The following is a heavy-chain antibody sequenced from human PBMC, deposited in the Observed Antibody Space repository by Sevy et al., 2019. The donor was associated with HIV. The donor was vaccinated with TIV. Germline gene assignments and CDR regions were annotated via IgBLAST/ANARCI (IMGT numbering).Heavy chain of an antibody. CDR3: ARDRTYGSFIDY. J-gene: IGHJ4*02. Sequence: GGSLRLSCAASGFTFSTYNMNWVRQAPGKGLEWVSSIWSSSSYIYYADSVKGRFTISRDNVKNSLYLQMNSLKVEDTAVYYCARDRTYGSFIDYWGQGTLVTVSS. D-gene: IGHD3-10*01. V-gene: IGHV3-21*01. CDR2: IWSSSSYI. CDR1: GFTFSTYN.